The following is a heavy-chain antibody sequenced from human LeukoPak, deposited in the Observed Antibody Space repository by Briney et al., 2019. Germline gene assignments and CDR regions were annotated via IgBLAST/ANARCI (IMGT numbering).Heavy chain of an antibody. Sequence: QPGRSLRLSCAASGFTFSSYGMHWVRQAPGKGLEWVAVIWYDGSNKYYADSVKGRFTISRDNSKNTLYLQMNSLRAEDTAVYYCARDSGRELPRHYYYGMDVWGQGTTVTVSS. CDR3: ARDSGRELPRHYYYGMDV. J-gene: IGHJ6*02. CDR1: GFTFSSYG. CDR2: IWYDGSNK. D-gene: IGHD1-26*01. V-gene: IGHV3-33*01.